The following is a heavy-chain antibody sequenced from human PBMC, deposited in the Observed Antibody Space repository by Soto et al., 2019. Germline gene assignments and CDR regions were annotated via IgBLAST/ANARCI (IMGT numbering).Heavy chain of an antibody. CDR2: IIPIFGTA. D-gene: IGHD3-10*01. CDR3: ARDSTAGSGVEWDWFDP. V-gene: IGHV1-69*13. J-gene: IGHJ5*02. Sequence: SVKVSCKASGGTFSSYAISWVRQAPGQGLEWMGGIIPIFGTANYAQKFQGRVTITADESTSTAYMELSSLRSEDTAVYYCARDSTAGSGVEWDWFDPWGQGTLVTVSS. CDR1: GGTFSSYA.